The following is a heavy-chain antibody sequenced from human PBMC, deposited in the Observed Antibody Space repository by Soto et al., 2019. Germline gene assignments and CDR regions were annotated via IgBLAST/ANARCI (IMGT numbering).Heavy chain of an antibody. CDR1: GGTFSSYA. CDR2: IIPIFGTA. V-gene: IGHV1-69*01. J-gene: IGHJ6*02. D-gene: IGHD2-15*01. Sequence: SVKVSCKASGGTFSSYAISWVRQAPGQGLEWMGGIIPIFGTANYAQKFQGRVTITADESTSTAYMELSSLRSEDTAVYYCASSVVADRIYYDYYSMDVWGQGTTVTVSS. CDR3: ASSVVADRIYYDYYSMDV.